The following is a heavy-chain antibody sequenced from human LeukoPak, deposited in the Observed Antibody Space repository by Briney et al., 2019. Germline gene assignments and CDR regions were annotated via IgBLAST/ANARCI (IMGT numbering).Heavy chain of an antibody. Sequence: SETLSLTCTVSGGSISSSSYYWGWIRQPPGKGLEWIGSIYYSGSTYYNPSLESRVTISVDTSKNQFSLKLSSVTAADTAVYYCARIIGATYSFDYWGQGTLVTVSS. D-gene: IGHD1-26*01. CDR2: IYYSGST. CDR1: GGSISSSSYY. V-gene: IGHV4-39*01. J-gene: IGHJ4*02. CDR3: ARIIGATYSFDY.